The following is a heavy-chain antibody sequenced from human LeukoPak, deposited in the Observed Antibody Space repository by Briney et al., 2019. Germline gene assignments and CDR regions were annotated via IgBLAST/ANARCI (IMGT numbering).Heavy chain of an antibody. CDR1: GYSFTNYW. J-gene: IGHJ6*03. CDR3: ARRGIFGYYYMDV. CDR2: IYPGDSDT. Sequence: GEALKISWKGSGYSFTNYWIGWVRQVPGKGLGWMEIIYPGDSDTRYSPFFEGQVTISADKSISTAYLQWSSLKASDTAMYYCARRGIFGYYYMDVWGKGTTVTVSS. D-gene: IGHD3-3*01. V-gene: IGHV5-51*01.